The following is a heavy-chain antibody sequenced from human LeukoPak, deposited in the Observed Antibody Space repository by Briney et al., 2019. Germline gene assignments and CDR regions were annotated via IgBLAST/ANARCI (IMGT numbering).Heavy chain of an antibody. CDR2: ISSSGSTI. J-gene: IGHJ4*01. CDR3: AKGRREYSSSSGDY. D-gene: IGHD6-6*01. Sequence: PGGSLRLSCAASGFTFSDYYMSWIRQAPGKGLEWVSYISSSGSTIYYADSVKGRFTISRDNAKNSLYLQMNRLRAEDTAVYYCAKGRREYSSSSGDYWGQGTLVTVSS. CDR1: GFTFSDYY. V-gene: IGHV3-11*01.